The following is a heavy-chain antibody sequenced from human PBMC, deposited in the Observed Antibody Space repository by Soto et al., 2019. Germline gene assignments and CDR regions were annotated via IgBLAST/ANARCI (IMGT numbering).Heavy chain of an antibody. CDR2: INPSSGGT. D-gene: IGHD6-13*01. J-gene: IGHJ3*02. CDR3: ARARGSNWYYALDI. V-gene: IGHV1-2*04. CDR1: GYTFTAYY. Sequence: QGQLVQSGVEVKEPGASVKVSCKASGYTFTAYYIHWVRQAPGQGLEWLGWINPSSGGTGYAQRFQVWVTMTRDTSINTVYMELSRLKSADTAMYYCARARGSNWYYALDIWGQGTALTVSP.